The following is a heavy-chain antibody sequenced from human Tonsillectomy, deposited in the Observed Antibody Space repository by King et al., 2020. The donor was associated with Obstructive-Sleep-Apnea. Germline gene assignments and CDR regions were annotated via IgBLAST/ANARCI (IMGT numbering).Heavy chain of an antibody. CDR2: IHHSVST. J-gene: IGHJ5*02. CDR1: GGSISSYY. V-gene: IGHV4-59*03. Sequence: VQLQESGPGLVKPSETLSLTCTVSGGSISSYYWSWIRQPPGKGLEWIAYIHHSVSTNYNPSLKSRVTISADTSKNQSSLKLNSVTAADTAVYYCATRIYYGSGPDHWGQGILVTVSS. CDR3: ATRIYYGSGPDH. D-gene: IGHD3-10*01.